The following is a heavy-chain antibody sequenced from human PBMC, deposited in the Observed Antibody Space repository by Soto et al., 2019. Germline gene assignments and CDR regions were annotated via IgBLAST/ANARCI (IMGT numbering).Heavy chain of an antibody. D-gene: IGHD3-22*01. CDR2: TYYRSKWYN. CDR3: ARAITMIVVTDCYYGMDV. V-gene: IGHV6-1*01. J-gene: IGHJ6*02. Sequence: SQTLSLTCAISGDSVSSNSAAWNWIRQSPSRGLEWLGRTYYRSKWYNDYAVSVKSRIAINPDTSKNQFSLQLNSVTPEDTAVYYCARAITMIVVTDCYYGMDVWGQGTTVTVSS. CDR1: GDSVSSNSAA.